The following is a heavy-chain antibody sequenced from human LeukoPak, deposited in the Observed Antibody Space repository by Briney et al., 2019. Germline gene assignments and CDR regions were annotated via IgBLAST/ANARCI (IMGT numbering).Heavy chain of an antibody. D-gene: IGHD3-9*01. V-gene: IGHV3-23*01. CDR1: GFTFSNYA. Sequence: PGGSLRLSCAASGFTFSNYAMTWVRQAPGKGLEWVSALGDNGGRTFYADSVKGRFTISRDNSKNTLYLQMNSLRAEDTAIYYCAKNGKDNYDMFFDYWGQGTLVTVSS. J-gene: IGHJ4*02. CDR3: AKNGKDNYDMFFDY. CDR2: LGDNGGRT.